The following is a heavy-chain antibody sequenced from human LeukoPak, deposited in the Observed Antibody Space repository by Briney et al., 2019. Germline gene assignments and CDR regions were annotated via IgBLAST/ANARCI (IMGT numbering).Heavy chain of an antibody. Sequence: PGGSLRLSCAASGFTFSSYGMHWVRQAPGKGLEWVAVIWYDGSNKYYADSVKGRFTISRDNSKSTLYLQMNSLRAEDTAVYYCAKRDGYNTHFDYWGQGTLVTVSS. CDR3: AKRDGYNTHFDY. CDR1: GFTFSSYG. CDR2: IWYDGSNK. D-gene: IGHD5-24*01. J-gene: IGHJ4*02. V-gene: IGHV3-33*06.